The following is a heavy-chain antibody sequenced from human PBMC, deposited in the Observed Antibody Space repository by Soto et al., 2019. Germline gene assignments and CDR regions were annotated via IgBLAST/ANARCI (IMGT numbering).Heavy chain of an antibody. CDR3: AKEGAWSLNYYYYYMDV. CDR1: GFTFSMYA. J-gene: IGHJ6*03. D-gene: IGHD3-10*01. CDR2: ISGSGGNT. V-gene: IGHV3-23*01. Sequence: EVQLLESGGGLVQPGGSLRLSCAASGFTFSMYAMSWVRQAPGKGLEWVSAISGSGGNTNYADSVQGRFTISRDNSKNTLVLQMNSLRAEDTAVYYCAKEGAWSLNYYYYYMDVWGKGSTVTVSS.